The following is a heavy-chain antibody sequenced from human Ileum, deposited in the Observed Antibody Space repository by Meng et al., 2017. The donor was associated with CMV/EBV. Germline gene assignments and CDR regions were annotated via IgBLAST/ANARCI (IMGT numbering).Heavy chain of an antibody. J-gene: IGHJ5*02. D-gene: IGHD3-16*01. CDR3: AHRREPHRGDWFDI. CDR1: GFSLSSGRVA. CDR2: ISRDDDK. Sequence: SGFSLSSGRVAVGWIRQPPVTALMSLAIISRDDDKYYSPSLSNSLTITKDASKNQVVLTITNMDPVDTATYYCAHRREPHRGDWFDIWGQGILVTVSS. V-gene: IGHV2-5*02.